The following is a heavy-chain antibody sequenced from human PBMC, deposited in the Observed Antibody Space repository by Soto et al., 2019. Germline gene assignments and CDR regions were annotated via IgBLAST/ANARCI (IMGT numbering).Heavy chain of an antibody. V-gene: IGHV3-74*03. CDR1: GFAFTSYR. D-gene: IGHD4-17*01. CDR3: AREPRASNGDYINSYYYYMDV. J-gene: IGHJ6*03. Sequence: EVQLVESGGGLFEPGGSLRLSCVASGFAFTSYRMHWVRQAPGKGLDWVSRIKTDGSRTTYADSVKGRFTISRDNAKNTLYLQMNSLRAEDTSVYYCAREPRASNGDYINSYYYYMDVWGTGTTVTVSS. CDR2: IKTDGSRT.